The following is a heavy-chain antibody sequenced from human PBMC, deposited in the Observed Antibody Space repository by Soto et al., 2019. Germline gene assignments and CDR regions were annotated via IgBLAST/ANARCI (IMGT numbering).Heavy chain of an antibody. CDR1: GGSISSSSYY. V-gene: IGHV4-39*01. D-gene: IGHD1-26*01. Sequence: NPSETLSLTCTVSGGSISSSSYYWGWIRQPPGKGLEWIGSIYYSGSTYYNPSLKSRVTISVDTSKNQFSLKLSSVTAADTAVYYCARLLGGTNWFDPWGQGTLVTVSS. CDR3: ARLLGGTNWFDP. CDR2: IYYSGST. J-gene: IGHJ5*02.